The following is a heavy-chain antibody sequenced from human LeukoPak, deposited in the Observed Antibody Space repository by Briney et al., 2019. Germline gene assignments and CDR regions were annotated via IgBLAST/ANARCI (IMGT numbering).Heavy chain of an antibody. Sequence: PSETLSLTCTVSGGSISSGSYYWSWIRQPAGKGLEWIGRIYTSGSTNYNPSLKSRVTISVDTSKNQFSLKLSSVTAADTAVYYCARRLSLSYYYGSGSYHSNWFDPWGQGTLVTVSS. CDR3: ARRLSLSYYYGSGSYHSNWFDP. CDR2: IYTSGST. V-gene: IGHV4-61*02. J-gene: IGHJ5*02. D-gene: IGHD3-10*01. CDR1: GGSISSGSYY.